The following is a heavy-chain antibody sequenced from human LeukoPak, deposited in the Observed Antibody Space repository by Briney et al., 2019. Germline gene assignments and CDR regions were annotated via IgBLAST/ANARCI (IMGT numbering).Heavy chain of an antibody. D-gene: IGHD2-21*02. V-gene: IGHV3-7*04. Sequence: RGSLRLSRAAPRFSLRNFWLQWVRQTLGEGLDWVATIKQDGRGQSHVASVKGRFTISRDNANNSLYLQMSSLRAEDTAMYYCARETDGFDYWGQGTLVTVSS. J-gene: IGHJ4*02. CDR2: IKQDGRGQ. CDR1: RFSLRNFW. CDR3: ARETDGFDY.